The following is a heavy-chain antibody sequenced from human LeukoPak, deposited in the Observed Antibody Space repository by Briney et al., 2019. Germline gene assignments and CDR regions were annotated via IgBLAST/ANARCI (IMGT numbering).Heavy chain of an antibody. CDR1: GYTFTNYG. J-gene: IGHJ4*02. CDR3: ARGRGGYSGYDWDYDSSGYYYFDY. CDR2: INTNTGNP. V-gene: IGHV7-4-1*02. D-gene: IGHD3-22*01. Sequence: ASVKVSCKASGYTFTNYGISWVRQAPGQGLEWMGWINTNTGNPTYAQGFTGRFVFSLDTSVSTAYLQISSLKAEDTAVYYCARGRGGYSGYDWDYDSSGYYYFDYWGQGTLVTVSS.